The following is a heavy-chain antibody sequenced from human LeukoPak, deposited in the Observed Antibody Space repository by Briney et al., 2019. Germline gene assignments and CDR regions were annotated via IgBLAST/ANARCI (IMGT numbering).Heavy chain of an antibody. J-gene: IGHJ4*02. CDR2: IYSDNT. CDR3: ARRAGAYSHPYDY. V-gene: IGHV3-53*01. D-gene: IGHD4/OR15-4a*01. Sequence: PGGSLRLSCTVSGFTLRSNSMSWVRQSPGRGLEWVSFIYSDNTHYSDSVKGRFTISRDNSKNTLYLQMNSLRAEDTAVYYCARRAGAYSHPYDYWGQGTLVTVS. CDR1: GFTLRSNS.